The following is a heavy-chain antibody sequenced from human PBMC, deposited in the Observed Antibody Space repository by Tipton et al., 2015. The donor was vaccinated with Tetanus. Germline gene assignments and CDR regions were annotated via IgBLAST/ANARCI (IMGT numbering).Heavy chain of an antibody. CDR1: GYTFTTYY. Sequence: QSGAEVKKPGASVKVSCKASGYTFTTYYVHWVRQAPGQGLEWMGIINPSGGRTSYAQELQGRVTMTRDTSASTVHMELTGLTSEDTAVYYCARGVEFGHYGMDVWGQGTTVTVSS. CDR3: ARGVEFGHYGMDV. V-gene: IGHV1-46*01. J-gene: IGHJ6*02. CDR2: INPSGGRT. D-gene: IGHD3-16*01.